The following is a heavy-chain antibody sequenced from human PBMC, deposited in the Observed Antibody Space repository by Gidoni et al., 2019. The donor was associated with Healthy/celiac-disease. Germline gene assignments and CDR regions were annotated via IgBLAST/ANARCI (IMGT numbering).Heavy chain of an antibody. D-gene: IGHD3-3*01. CDR2: INHSGST. V-gene: IGHV4-34*01. CDR1: GGSFSGYY. CDR3: ARGGGLRFLEWSTNRDSDAFDI. J-gene: IGHJ3*02. Sequence: QVQLQQWGAGLLKPSETLSLTCAVYGGSFSGYYWSWIRQPPGKGLEWIGEINHSGSTNSNPSLKSRVTISVDTSKNQFSLKLSSVTAADTAVYYCARGGGLRFLEWSTNRDSDAFDIWGQGTMVTVSS.